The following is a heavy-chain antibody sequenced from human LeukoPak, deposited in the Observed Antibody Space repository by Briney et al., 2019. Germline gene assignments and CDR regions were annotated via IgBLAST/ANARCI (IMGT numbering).Heavy chain of an antibody. Sequence: HPGGFLRLSCVASGFAFRSHGMHWVRQAPGKGLEWVAVTSFDGRNKYYVDSAKGRFTISRDNSKNTLYLQMNSLRTEDTAVYYCAKVLVPGTSMGNYYYYGIDVWGQGTTVTVSS. CDR3: AKVLVPGTSMGNYYYYGIDV. CDR2: TSFDGRNK. V-gene: IGHV3-30*18. D-gene: IGHD1-1*01. J-gene: IGHJ6*02. CDR1: GFAFRSHG.